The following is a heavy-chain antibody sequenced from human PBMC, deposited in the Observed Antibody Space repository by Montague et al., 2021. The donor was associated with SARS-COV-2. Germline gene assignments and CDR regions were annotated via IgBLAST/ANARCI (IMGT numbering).Heavy chain of an antibody. CDR3: AKPFYDYIWGSYRQPGYFDS. D-gene: IGHD3-16*02. CDR2: IWYDGSNK. J-gene: IGHJ4*02. Sequence: SLRLSCAASGFTFSSYGMHWVRQAPGKGLEWVAVIWYDGSNKYYADSVKGRFTISRDNSKNTLYLQMNSLRAVYTAVYYCAKPFYDYIWGSYRQPGYFDSWGQGTLVTVSS. CDR1: GFTFSSYG. V-gene: IGHV3-33*06.